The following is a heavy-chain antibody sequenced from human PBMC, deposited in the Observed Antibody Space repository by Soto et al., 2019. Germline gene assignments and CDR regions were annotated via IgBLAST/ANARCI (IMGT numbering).Heavy chain of an antibody. J-gene: IGHJ4*02. CDR2: IKNKAKSYTT. Sequence: EVQLVESGGGLVQPGGSLRLSCAASGFTFSAHYMDWVRQAPGKGLEWVGRIKNKAKSYTTEYAASVEGRFTISSEDSQNSLYLQMNSLKTEDTAVYYCARVSLVGPSGVRDFDYWGQGSQVAVSS. V-gene: IGHV3-72*01. CDR3: ARVSLVGPSGVRDFDY. D-gene: IGHD1-26*01. CDR1: GFTFSAHY.